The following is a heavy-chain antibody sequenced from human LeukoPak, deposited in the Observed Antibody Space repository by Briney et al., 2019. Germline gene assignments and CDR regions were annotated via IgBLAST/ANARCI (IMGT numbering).Heavy chain of an antibody. J-gene: IGHJ4*02. Sequence: ASVKVSCKASGYTFTSYYMHWVRQAPGQGLEWMGIINPSGGSTSYAQKFQGRVTITADESTSTAYMELSSLRSEDTAVYYCAREGGNYYDSSGTDFDYWGQGTLVTVSS. D-gene: IGHD3-22*01. CDR2: INPSGGST. V-gene: IGHV1-46*01. CDR1: GYTFTSYY. CDR3: AREGGNYYDSSGTDFDY.